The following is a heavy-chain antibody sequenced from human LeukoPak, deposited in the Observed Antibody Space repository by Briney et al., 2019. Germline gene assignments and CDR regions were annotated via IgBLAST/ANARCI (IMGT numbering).Heavy chain of an antibody. D-gene: IGHD1-26*01. J-gene: IGHJ4*02. CDR1: GGSISSYY. CDR2: IYYSGST. Sequence: SETLSLTCTVSGGSISSYYWSWIRQPPGKALEWIGYIYYSGSTNYNPSLKSRVTISVDTSKNQFSLKLSSVTAADTAVYYCARLLVGATWVDYWGQGTLVTVSS. CDR3: ARLLVGATWVDY. V-gene: IGHV4-59*08.